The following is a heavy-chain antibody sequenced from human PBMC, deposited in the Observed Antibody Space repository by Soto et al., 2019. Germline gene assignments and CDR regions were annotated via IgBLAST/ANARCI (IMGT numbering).Heavy chain of an antibody. D-gene: IGHD3-10*01. CDR2: ISSDSIYT. CDR3: ARDSTGSGLDYGMDV. J-gene: IGHJ6*02. Sequence: QVQLVESGGGLVKPGGSLRLSCAASGFTFNDHYMTLIRQAPGKVLEGVSFISSDSIYTNSADSVKGRFTISRDNAKNLLYLQMSRLRVEDTAVYYCARDSTGSGLDYGMDVWGQGTTVAVSS. CDR1: GFTFNDHY. V-gene: IGHV3-11*06.